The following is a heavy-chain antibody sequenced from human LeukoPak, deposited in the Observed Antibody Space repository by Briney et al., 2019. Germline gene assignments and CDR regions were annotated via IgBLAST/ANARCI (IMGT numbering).Heavy chain of an antibody. V-gene: IGHV1-46*01. D-gene: IGHD4-11*01. Sequence: ASVKVSCKASGYTFTSYYMHWVRQAPGQGLEWMGIINPSGGSTSYAQKFQGRVTMTRDTSTSTVYMELSSLRSEDTAVYYCATASTVTNPIFCYYMDVWGKGTTVTVSS. CDR2: INPSGGST. J-gene: IGHJ6*03. CDR3: ATASTVTNPIFCYYMDV. CDR1: GYTFTSYY.